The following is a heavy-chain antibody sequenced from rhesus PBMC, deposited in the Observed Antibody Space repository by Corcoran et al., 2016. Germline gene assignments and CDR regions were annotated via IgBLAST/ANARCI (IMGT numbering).Heavy chain of an antibody. D-gene: IGHD1-7*02. Sequence: QVQLQESGPGVVKPSETLSLTCAVSGGSISASYRWSWVRQPPGKGLEWIGYIYGSSTSTNYNPSLKSRVTISTDTSKNQFSLKLSSVPAADTAVYYCARAVTGTPFYYGLDSWGQGVVVTVSS. CDR2: IYGSSTST. V-gene: IGHV4S10*01. J-gene: IGHJ6*01. CDR3: ARAVTGTPFYYGLDS. CDR1: GGSISASYR.